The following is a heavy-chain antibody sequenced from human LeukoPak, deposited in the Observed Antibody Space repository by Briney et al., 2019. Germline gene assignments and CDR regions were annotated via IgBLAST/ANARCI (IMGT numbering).Heavy chain of an antibody. CDR1: GFTFSDYY. V-gene: IGHV3-11*04. J-gene: IGHJ4*02. D-gene: IGHD5-18*01. CDR3: ARARRGYSYGPYYFDY. Sequence: GGSLRLSCAASGFTFSDYYMSWIRQAPGKGLEWVSYISSSGSTIYYADSVKGRFTISRDNAKNSLYLQMNSLRAEDTAVYYCARARRGYSYGPYYFDYWGQGTLVTVSS. CDR2: ISSSGSTI.